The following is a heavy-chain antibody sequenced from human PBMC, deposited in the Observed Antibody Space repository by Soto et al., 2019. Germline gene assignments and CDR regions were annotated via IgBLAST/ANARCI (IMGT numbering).Heavy chain of an antibody. CDR1: GYTFISYY. Sequence: ASVKVSCKASGYTFISYYMHWVRQAPGQGLEWMGIINPSGGSTNYAQKFQGRVTMTRDTSASTVYMELSSLRSEDTAVYYCARVGPPADPWGQGTPVTVSS. CDR3: ARVGPPADP. V-gene: IGHV1-46*01. J-gene: IGHJ5*02. CDR2: INPSGGST.